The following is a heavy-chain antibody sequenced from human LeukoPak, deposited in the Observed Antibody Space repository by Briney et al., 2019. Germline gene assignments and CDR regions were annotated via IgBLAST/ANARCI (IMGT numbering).Heavy chain of an antibody. V-gene: IGHV3-30*03. CDR3: AREATHYDSNGSRHFDL. CDR2: ISYDGSNK. CDR1: GFTFSSYG. Sequence: GGSLRLSCAASGFTFSSYGMHWVRQAPGKGLEWVAVISYDGSNKYYADSVKGRFTISRDNSKNTLCLQMNSLRAEDTAVYYCAREATHYDSNGSRHFDLWGRGTLVTVSS. D-gene: IGHD3-22*01. J-gene: IGHJ2*01.